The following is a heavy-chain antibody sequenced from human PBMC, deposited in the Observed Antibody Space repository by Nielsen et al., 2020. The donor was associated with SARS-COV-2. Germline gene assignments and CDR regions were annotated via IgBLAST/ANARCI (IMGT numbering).Heavy chain of an antibody. J-gene: IGHJ2*01. D-gene: IGHD1-26*01. CDR2: IKQDGSEK. Sequence: GGSLRLSCAASGFTFSSYWMSWVRQAPGKGLEWVANIKQDGSEKYYVDSVKGRFTISRDNAKNSLYLQMNSLRAEDTAVYYCARDWWELLPGGYFDLWGRGTLVTVSS. V-gene: IGHV3-7*03. CDR3: ARDWWELLPGGYFDL. CDR1: GFTFSSYW.